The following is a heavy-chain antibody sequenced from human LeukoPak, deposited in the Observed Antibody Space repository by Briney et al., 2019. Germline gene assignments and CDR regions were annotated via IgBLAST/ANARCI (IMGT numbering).Heavy chain of an antibody. CDR2: INHSGST. D-gene: IGHD2-15*01. CDR3: ARGRIVVVVAATTSNYYYYYGMDV. CDR1: GGSFSGYY. J-gene: IGHJ6*02. Sequence: PSETLSLTCAVYGGSFSGYYWSWIRQPPGKGLEWIGEINHSGSTNYNPSLKSRVTISVDTSKNQSSLKLSSVTAADTAVYYCARGRIVVVVAATTSNYYYYYGMDVWGQGTTVTVSS. V-gene: IGHV4-34*01.